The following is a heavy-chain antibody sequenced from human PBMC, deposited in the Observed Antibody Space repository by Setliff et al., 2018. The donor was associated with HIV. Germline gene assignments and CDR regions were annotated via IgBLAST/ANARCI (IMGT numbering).Heavy chain of an antibody. D-gene: IGHD6-13*01. V-gene: IGHV4-39*01. CDR3: ARYAAGPMHEAFDI. J-gene: IGHJ3*02. CDR1: GGSISSTSYY. CDR2: ISSSGNT. Sequence: SETLSLTCTVSGGSISSTSYYWGWIRQPPGTGLEWIGSISSSGNTYYNPSLKSRVTTSVDTPKNQFSLKLNSVTAADTAVYYCARYAAGPMHEAFDIWGQGTMVTVSS.